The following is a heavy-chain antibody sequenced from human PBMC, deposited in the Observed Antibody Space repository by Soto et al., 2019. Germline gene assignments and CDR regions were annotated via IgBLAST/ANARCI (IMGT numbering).Heavy chain of an antibody. V-gene: IGHV3-30*04. CDR1: GFTFSNYT. CDR3: AGRSGSSDY. CDR2: ISYDEIDK. D-gene: IGHD3-10*01. Sequence: GGSLRLSCAASGFTFSNYTMHWVRQAPGKGLEWVALISYDEIDKYFADAVKGRFTISRDNSKNTLYLQMDSLRAEDTAVYYCAGRSGSSDYWGRGTLVTVSS. J-gene: IGHJ4*02.